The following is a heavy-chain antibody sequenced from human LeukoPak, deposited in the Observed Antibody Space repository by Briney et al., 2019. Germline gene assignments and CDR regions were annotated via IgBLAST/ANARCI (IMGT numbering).Heavy chain of an antibody. CDR1: GFIFSTYW. V-gene: IGHV3-23*01. Sequence: GGSLRLSCAASGFIFSTYWTSWVRQAPGEGLEWVSSISPSGGSTYYADSVKGRFTISRDNSKNTLYLQMSSLTVEDTAVYYCANRPAVGRFDYWGQGTLVTVSS. D-gene: IGHD6-13*01. J-gene: IGHJ4*02. CDR3: ANRPAVGRFDY. CDR2: ISPSGGST.